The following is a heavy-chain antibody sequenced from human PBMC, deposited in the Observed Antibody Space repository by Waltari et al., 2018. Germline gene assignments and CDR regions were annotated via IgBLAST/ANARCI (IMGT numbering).Heavy chain of an antibody. CDR1: EFSFSTSW. D-gene: IGHD6-19*01. CDR2: IKTDGSAQ. V-gene: IGHV3-7*01. CDR3: ARDPGWGALDY. Sequence: VQLGESGGGLVQPGGSLSRCCVASEFSFSTSWMSWVRQAPGKGLEWVAIIKTDGSAQDYVDSVKGRFSISRDNAKRSLYLQMNSLRVEDTAVYYCARDPGWGALDYWGQGTLVTVSS. J-gene: IGHJ4*02.